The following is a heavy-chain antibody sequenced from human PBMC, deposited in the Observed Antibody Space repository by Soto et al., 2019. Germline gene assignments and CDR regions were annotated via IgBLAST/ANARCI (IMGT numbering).Heavy chain of an antibody. CDR3: AAGGPRWLQSPFDY. CDR1: GHTLTEFS. J-gene: IGHJ4*02. CDR2: FDPEDGET. D-gene: IGHD5-12*01. Sequence: ASVKVSCKVSGHTLTEFSMHWVRQAPGKGLEWMGGFDPEDGETIYAQRFQGRVTMTEDTSTDSAYMELSSLRSEDTAVYYCAAGGPRWLQSPFDYWGQGTLVTVS. V-gene: IGHV1-24*01.